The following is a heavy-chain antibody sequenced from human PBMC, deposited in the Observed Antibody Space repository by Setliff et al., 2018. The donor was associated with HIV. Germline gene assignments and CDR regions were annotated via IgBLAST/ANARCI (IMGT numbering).Heavy chain of an antibody. CDR2: IKHDGSER. V-gene: IGHV3-7*01. CDR3: AREPHELRYFDWLLYPAYYYYGMDV. CDR1: GFTFSSYW. Sequence: PGGSLRLSCAASGFTFSSYWMSWVRQAPGKGLEWVANIKHDGSERYYMGSVRGRFTISRDNAKNSLYLQMNSLRAEDTAVYYCAREPHELRYFDWLLYPAYYYYGMDVWGQGTTVTVSS. D-gene: IGHD3-9*01. J-gene: IGHJ6*02.